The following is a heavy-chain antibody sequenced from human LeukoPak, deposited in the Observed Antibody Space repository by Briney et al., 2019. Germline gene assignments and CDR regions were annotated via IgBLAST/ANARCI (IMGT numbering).Heavy chain of an antibody. CDR3: ATGDSGYSYGYYYYYYMDV. CDR1: GYTFTGYY. J-gene: IGHJ6*03. D-gene: IGHD5-18*01. Sequence: ASVKVSCKASGYTFTGYYMHWVRQAPGQGLEWMGWINPNSGGTKYAEKFQGRGTMTRDTSISTAYMELSRLRSDDTAVYYCATGDSGYSYGYYYYYYMDVWGKGTTVTISS. CDR2: INPNSGGT. V-gene: IGHV1-2*02.